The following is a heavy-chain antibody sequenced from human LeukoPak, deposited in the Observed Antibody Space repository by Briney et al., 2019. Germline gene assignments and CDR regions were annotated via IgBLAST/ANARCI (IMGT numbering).Heavy chain of an antibody. V-gene: IGHV3-9*01. CDR2: ISWNSGSI. J-gene: IGHJ3*02. CDR1: GFTFDEYA. D-gene: IGHD6-25*01. CDR3: AKDRGKWSSAWGEAFDI. Sequence: PGGSLRLSCIASGFTFDEYAIHWVRQAPGKGLEWVSGISWNSGSIGYADSVKGRLTISRDNAKNSLYLQMNSLRPEDTALYYCAKDRGKWSSAWGEAFDIWGQGTLVTVSS.